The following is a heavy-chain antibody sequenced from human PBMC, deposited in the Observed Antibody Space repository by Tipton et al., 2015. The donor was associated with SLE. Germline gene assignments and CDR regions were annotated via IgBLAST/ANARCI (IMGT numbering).Heavy chain of an antibody. Sequence: TLSLTCAVSGYSISSGYYWGWIRQPPGKGLVWIGSIYHSGSTYDTPSLKKRVTISVDTSKNQFSLKLSSVTAADTAVYYCARDQAGYSSSWYFDYWGQGTLVTVSS. CDR1: GYSISSGYY. V-gene: IGHV4-38-2*02. D-gene: IGHD6-13*01. CDR3: ARDQAGYSSSWYFDY. CDR2: IYHSGST. J-gene: IGHJ4*02.